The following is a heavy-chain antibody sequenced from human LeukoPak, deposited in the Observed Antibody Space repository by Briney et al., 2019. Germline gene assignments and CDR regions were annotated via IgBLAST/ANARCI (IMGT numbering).Heavy chain of an antibody. Sequence: ASVKVSCKASGYTFTSYGISWVRQAPGQGPEWMGWISAYNGNTNYAQKLQGRVTMTTDTSTSTAYMELRSLRSDDTAVYYCARLHNDAYYFDYWGQGTLVTVSS. D-gene: IGHD5-24*01. CDR1: GYTFTSYG. CDR2: ISAYNGNT. J-gene: IGHJ4*02. V-gene: IGHV1-18*01. CDR3: ARLHNDAYYFDY.